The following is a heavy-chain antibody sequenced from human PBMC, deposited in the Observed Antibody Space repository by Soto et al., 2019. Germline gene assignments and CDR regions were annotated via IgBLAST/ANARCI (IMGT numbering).Heavy chain of an antibody. Sequence: GGSLRLSCAASGFTFSNYAMSWVRQAPGKGLEWVSAISGSGGSTYYADSVKGRFTISRDNSKNTLYLQMNSLRAEDTAVYYCAKCGPTNIVVVPAADYWGQGTLVTVSS. CDR3: AKCGPTNIVVVPAADY. J-gene: IGHJ4*02. D-gene: IGHD2-2*01. CDR2: ISGSGGST. CDR1: GFTFSNYA. V-gene: IGHV3-23*01.